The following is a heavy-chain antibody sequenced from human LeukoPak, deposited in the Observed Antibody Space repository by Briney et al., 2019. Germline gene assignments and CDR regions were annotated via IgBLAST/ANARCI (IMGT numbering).Heavy chain of an antibody. CDR2: IGPRGDYT. V-gene: IGHV3-23*01. J-gene: IGHJ4*02. CDR1: GFTFRNYA. CDR3: AKGSSSSRPYYFDY. Sequence: QPGGSLRLSCVASGFTFRNYAMSWVRQAPGKGLDWVSAIGPRGDYTYHADSVQGRFTISRDNSKNTLYLQMHSLRAEDTAVYYCAKGSSSSRPYYFDYWGQGILVTVSS. D-gene: IGHD6-6*01.